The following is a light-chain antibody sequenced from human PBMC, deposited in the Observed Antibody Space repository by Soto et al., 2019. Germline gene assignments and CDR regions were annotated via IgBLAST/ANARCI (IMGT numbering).Light chain of an antibody. V-gene: IGLV2-8*01. J-gene: IGLJ1*01. CDR2: EVS. Sequence: QSVLTQPPSASGSPGQSVTISCTGTSSDVGGYNYVSWYQQHPGTAPKLMIYEVSQRPSGVPDRFSGSKSGNTASLTVSGLQAEDEADYYCSSYAGSNNLGVFGTGTKLTVL. CDR1: SSDVGGYNY. CDR3: SSYAGSNNLGV.